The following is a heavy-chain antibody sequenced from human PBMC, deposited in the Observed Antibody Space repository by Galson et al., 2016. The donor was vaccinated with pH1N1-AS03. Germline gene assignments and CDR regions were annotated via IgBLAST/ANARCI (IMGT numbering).Heavy chain of an antibody. CDR2: TYYRSKWYN. CDR1: GDSVSSNGAA. J-gene: IGHJ5*02. CDR3: VRERGESSGWRTRWFDP. Sequence: CAISGDSVSSNGAAWNWIRQSPSRGLEWLGRTYYRSKWYNDYAVSVKDRITIYADTSRNQISLQLNPVIPEDTAVYYCVRERGESSGWRTRWFDPWGQGTLVTVSS. V-gene: IGHV6-1*01. D-gene: IGHD6-19*01.